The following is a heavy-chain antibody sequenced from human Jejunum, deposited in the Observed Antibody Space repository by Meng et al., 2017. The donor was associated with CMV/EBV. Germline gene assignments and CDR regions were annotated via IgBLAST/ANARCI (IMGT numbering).Heavy chain of an antibody. Sequence: QVQLVDSGGGLVKPGGSLTLSCAASEFTFSDYYMSWIRQAPGKGLEWISYISGNTKVTNYADSVKSRFTISRDNAKNSLYLQMSSLRGEDTAVYYCARAGLGHNSFDPWGQGTLVTVSS. D-gene: IGHD2-15*01. CDR2: ISGNTKVT. J-gene: IGHJ5*02. CDR1: EFTFSDYY. V-gene: IGHV3-11*05. CDR3: ARAGLGHNSFDP.